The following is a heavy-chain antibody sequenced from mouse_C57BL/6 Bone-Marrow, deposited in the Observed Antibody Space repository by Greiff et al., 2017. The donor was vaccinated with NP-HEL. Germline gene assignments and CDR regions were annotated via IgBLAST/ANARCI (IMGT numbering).Heavy chain of an antibody. V-gene: IGHV1-81*01. J-gene: IGHJ4*01. CDR2: IYPRSGNT. Sequence: VKVVESGAELARPGASVKLSCKASGYTFTSYGISWVKQRTGQGLEWIGEIYPRSGNTYYNEKFKGKATLTADKSSSTAYMELRSLTSEDSAVYFCARRGRFYAMDYWGQGTSVTVSS. CDR1: GYTFTSYG. CDR3: ARRGRFYAMDY. D-gene: IGHD1-1*01.